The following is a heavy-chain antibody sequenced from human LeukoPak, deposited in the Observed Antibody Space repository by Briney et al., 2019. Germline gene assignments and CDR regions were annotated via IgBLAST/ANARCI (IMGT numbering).Heavy chain of an antibody. D-gene: IGHD3-22*01. CDR1: GGSISSYY. CDR2: IYYSGST. Sequence: SETLSLTCTVSGGSISSYYWSWTRQPPGKGLEWIGYIYYSGSTNYNPSLKSRVTISVDTSKNQFSLKLSSVTAADTAVYYCARTAYDSSGYTWFDPWGQGTLVTVSS. V-gene: IGHV4-59*01. CDR3: ARTAYDSSGYTWFDP. J-gene: IGHJ5*02.